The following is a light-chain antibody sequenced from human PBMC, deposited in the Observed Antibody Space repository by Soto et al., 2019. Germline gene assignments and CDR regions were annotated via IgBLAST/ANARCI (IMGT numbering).Light chain of an antibody. J-gene: IGKJ3*01. Sequence: DIQMTQSPSSLSASVGDRVTITCRASPTISTYLNWYQQKPGKAPKLLIYSASSLQSGVPSRFSGSGSGTRFTLTISSLQPEDVATYYCQQSYITPRTFGPGTKVDI. V-gene: IGKV1-39*01. CDR2: SAS. CDR1: PTISTY. CDR3: QQSYITPRT.